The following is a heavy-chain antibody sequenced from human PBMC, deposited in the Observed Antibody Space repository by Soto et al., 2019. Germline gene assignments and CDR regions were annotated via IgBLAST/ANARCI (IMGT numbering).Heavy chain of an antibody. Sequence: PSETLSLTCTVSGGSISSTYYYWSWIREPPGKGLEWIGSIYYSGGTYYNPSLKSRVTISVDTSKNQFSMKLSSVTAADTALYYCARPSGSYLFYFDYWGQGTLVTVSS. J-gene: IGHJ4*02. D-gene: IGHD1-26*01. CDR2: IYYSGGT. CDR1: GGSISSTYYY. V-gene: IGHV4-39*01. CDR3: ARPSGSYLFYFDY.